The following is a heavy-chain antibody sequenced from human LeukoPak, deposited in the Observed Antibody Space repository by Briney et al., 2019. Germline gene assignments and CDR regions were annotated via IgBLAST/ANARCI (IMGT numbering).Heavy chain of an antibody. D-gene: IGHD1-7*01. J-gene: IGHJ6*03. V-gene: IGHV3-23*01. CDR1: GCTFSSYG. Sequence: GSLRLSCAASGCTFSSYGMSWVRQAPGKGLEGVSSISNSGGSTYHADSVKGRFTISRDNSKNTLYLQMSSLRAGDTAVYYCARDPSDRRGNFYRRNYSYYMDVWGKGTTVTVSS. CDR3: ARDPSDRRGNFYRRNYSYYMDV. CDR2: ISNSGGST.